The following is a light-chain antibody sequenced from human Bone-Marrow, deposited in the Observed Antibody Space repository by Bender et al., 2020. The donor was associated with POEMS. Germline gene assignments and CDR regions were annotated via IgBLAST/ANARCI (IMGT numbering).Light chain of an antibody. CDR3: QVWDSSALV. J-gene: IGLJ2*01. Sequence: QSVLTQPPSVSGTPGQRVTISCSGSGSNIGGYPVNWYQQLPGTAPRLLIYTNNERPSGVPDRFSGSNSGNTATLTISRVEAGDEADYYCQVWDSSALVFGGGTKLTVL. CDR1: GSNIGGYP. CDR2: TNN. V-gene: IGLV1-44*01.